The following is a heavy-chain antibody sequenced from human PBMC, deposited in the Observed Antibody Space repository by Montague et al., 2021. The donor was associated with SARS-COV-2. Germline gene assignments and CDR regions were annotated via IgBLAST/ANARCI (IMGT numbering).Heavy chain of an antibody. V-gene: IGHV4-34*01. D-gene: IGHD5-12*01. J-gene: IGHJ2*01. CDR1: GGSFSGYY. Sequence: SETLSLNCAVYGGSFSGYYWSWIRQPPGKGLEWIGEINHSGSTNYNPSLKSRVTISVDTSKNHFSLKLSSVTAADTAVYYCARTTWLRGYFDLWGRGTLVTVSS. CDR3: ARTTWLRGYFDL. CDR2: INHSGST.